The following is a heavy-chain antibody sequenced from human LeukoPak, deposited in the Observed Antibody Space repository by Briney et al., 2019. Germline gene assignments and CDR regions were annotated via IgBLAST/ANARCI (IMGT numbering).Heavy chain of an antibody. V-gene: IGHV1-46*01. J-gene: IGHJ3*02. D-gene: IGHD2-21*02. CDR1: GYTFTGYY. CDR3: AKYNDIVVVTTVAFDI. Sequence: GASVKVSCKASGYTFTGYYMHWVRQAPGQGLEWMGIINPSGGSTSYAQKFQGRVTMTRDMSTSTVYMELSSLRSEDTAVYYCAKYNDIVVVTTVAFDIWGQGTMVTVSS. CDR2: INPSGGST.